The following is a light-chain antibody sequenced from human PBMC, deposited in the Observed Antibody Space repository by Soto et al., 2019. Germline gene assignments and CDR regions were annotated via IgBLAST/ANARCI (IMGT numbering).Light chain of an antibody. Sequence: QSVLTQPASVSGSPGQSITISCTGTSSDVGRYNFVSWYQHHPGKAPKLMIYDVNNRPPGVSNRFSVSKSGNTASLTISGLQAEDEADYYCSSYASNRDVLFGGWTKVTVI. CDR2: DVN. CDR3: SSYASNRDVL. V-gene: IGLV2-14*03. J-gene: IGLJ2*01. CDR1: SSDVGRYNF.